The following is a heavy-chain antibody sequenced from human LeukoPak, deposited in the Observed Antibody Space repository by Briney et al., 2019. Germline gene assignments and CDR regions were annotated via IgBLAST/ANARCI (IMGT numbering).Heavy chain of an antibody. CDR1: GFTLSSYA. D-gene: IGHD3-22*01. CDR3: AKDRNYYDSSGYPDY. Sequence: GGSLRLSCAASGFTLSSYAMSWVRQAPGKGLEWVSAISGSGGSTYYADSVKGRFTISRDNSKNTLYLQMNSLRAEDTAVYYCAKDRNYYDSSGYPDYWGQGTLVTVSS. V-gene: IGHV3-23*01. CDR2: ISGSGGST. J-gene: IGHJ4*02.